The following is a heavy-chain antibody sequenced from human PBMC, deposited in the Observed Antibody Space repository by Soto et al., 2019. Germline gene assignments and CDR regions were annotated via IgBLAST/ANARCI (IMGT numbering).Heavy chain of an antibody. Sequence: EVQLVESGGGSVQPGGSLRLSCAASGFTFSSYWMHWVRQVPGKGLVWVSRIKSDGSSTRYADSVKGRFTISRDNAKNTLYLQMNSLRVEDTAVYYCAREYPGGSFDYWGQGALVTVSS. CDR1: GFTFSSYW. J-gene: IGHJ4*02. CDR3: AREYPGGSFDY. CDR2: IKSDGSST. V-gene: IGHV3-74*01. D-gene: IGHD2-8*02.